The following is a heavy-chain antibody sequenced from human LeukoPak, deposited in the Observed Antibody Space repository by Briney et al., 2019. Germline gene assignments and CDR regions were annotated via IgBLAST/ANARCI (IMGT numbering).Heavy chain of an antibody. V-gene: IGHV4-59*01. J-gene: IGHJ5*02. CDR2: IYYSGST. D-gene: IGHD1-26*01. CDR1: GGSISSYY. CDR3: ARGGGTTRWGNWFDP. Sequence: SETLSLTCTVSGGSISSYYWSWIRQPPGKGLEWIGYIYYSGSTNYNPSLKSRVTISVDTSKNQFSLKLSSVTAADTAVYYCARGGGTTRWGNWFDPWGQGTLVTVSS.